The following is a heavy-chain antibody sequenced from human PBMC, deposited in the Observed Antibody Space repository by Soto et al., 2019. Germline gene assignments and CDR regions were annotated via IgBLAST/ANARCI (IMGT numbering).Heavy chain of an antibody. Sequence: EVQLLESGGGLVQPGGSLRLSCAASGFTFSSYAMSWVRQAPGKGLEWVSAISGSGGSTYYADSVKGRLTISRDNSKNTLYLQMNSRRAEDTAVYYCAKTSSGSIVVVVAAFMGGYYFDYWGQGTLVTVSS. CDR3: AKTSSGSIVVVVAAFMGGYYFDY. J-gene: IGHJ4*02. CDR1: GFTFSSYA. CDR2: ISGSGGST. V-gene: IGHV3-23*01. D-gene: IGHD2-15*01.